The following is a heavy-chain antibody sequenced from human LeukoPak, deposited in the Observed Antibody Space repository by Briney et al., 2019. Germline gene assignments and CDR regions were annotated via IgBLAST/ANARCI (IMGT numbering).Heavy chain of an antibody. CDR3: ARVTDYYGSGDSYYYYYMDV. CDR2: IYHSGST. D-gene: IGHD3-10*01. V-gene: IGHV4-38-2*02. Sequence: SETLSLTCTVSGGSISSYYWGWIRQPPGEGLEWIGSIYHSGSTYYNPSLKSRVTISVDTSKNQFSLKLSSVTAADTAVYYCARVTDYYGSGDSYYYYYMDVWGKGTTVTVSS. CDR1: GGSISSYY. J-gene: IGHJ6*03.